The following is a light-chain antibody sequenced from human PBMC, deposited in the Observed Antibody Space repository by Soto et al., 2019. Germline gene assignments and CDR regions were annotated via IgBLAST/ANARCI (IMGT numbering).Light chain of an antibody. Sequence: DIQMTQSPSTLSASVGDRVTITCRASQSISSWLAWYQQKPGKAPMLLIHEASSLESGVPSRFSGSGSGTEFTLTISSLQPDDFATYFCQQCNSYPWTFGQGTEVEIK. CDR1: QSISSW. J-gene: IGKJ1*01. CDR2: EAS. V-gene: IGKV1-5*03. CDR3: QQCNSYPWT.